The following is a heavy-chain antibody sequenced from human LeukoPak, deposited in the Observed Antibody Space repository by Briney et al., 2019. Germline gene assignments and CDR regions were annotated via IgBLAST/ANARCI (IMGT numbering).Heavy chain of an antibody. CDR2: IYYSGST. CDR3: ARASSYAFWRTGFFDI. D-gene: IGHD3-3*01. CDR1: GGSISSSSYY. Sequence: SETLSLTCTVSGGSISSSSYYWGWIRQPPGKGLEWIGSIYYSGSTYYNPSLKSRVTISVDTSKNQFSLKLSSVTAADTAVYYCARASSYAFWRTGFFDIWGQGTMVTVSS. J-gene: IGHJ3*02. V-gene: IGHV4-39*07.